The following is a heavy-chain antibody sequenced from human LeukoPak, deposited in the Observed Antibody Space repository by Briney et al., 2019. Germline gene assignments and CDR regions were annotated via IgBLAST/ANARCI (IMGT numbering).Heavy chain of an antibody. V-gene: IGHV4-34*01. CDR2: INHSGST. J-gene: IGHJ4*02. Sequence: SETLSLTCAVYGGSFSGYYWSWIRQPPGKGLEWIGEINHSGSTNYNPSLKSRVTISVDTPKNQFSLKLSSVTAADTAVYYCARVDPYDILTGYYSFIIDYWGQGTLVTVSS. D-gene: IGHD3-9*01. CDR1: GGSFSGYY. CDR3: ARVDPYDILTGYYSFIIDY.